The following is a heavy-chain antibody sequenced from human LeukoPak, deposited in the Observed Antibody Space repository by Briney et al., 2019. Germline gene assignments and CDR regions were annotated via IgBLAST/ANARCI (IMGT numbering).Heavy chain of an antibody. V-gene: IGHV1-3*01. D-gene: IGHD6-25*01. CDR3: ARVSSGWHGYLDY. J-gene: IGHJ4*02. CDR2: INAGNGNT. Sequence: GWINAGNGNTKYSQKFQGRVTITRDTSASTAYMELSSLRSEDTAVYYCARVSSGWHGYLDYWGQGTPVTVSS.